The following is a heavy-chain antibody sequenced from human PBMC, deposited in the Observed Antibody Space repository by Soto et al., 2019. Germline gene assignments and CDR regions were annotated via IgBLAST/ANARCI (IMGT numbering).Heavy chain of an antibody. CDR1: GFTFSDYY. J-gene: IGHJ6*03. CDR3: ARVVWKMHLYYYMDV. D-gene: IGHD1-1*01. CDR2: ISSSGSPI. V-gene: IGHV3-11*01. Sequence: QVQLVESGGGLVKPGGSLRLSCAASGFTFSDYYMTWIRQAPGKRLECISYISSSGSPIYSADSLKGRFTISRDNAKNSLYLQMTSLRAEDTAVYYCARVVWKMHLYYYMDVWGIGTTVTVSS.